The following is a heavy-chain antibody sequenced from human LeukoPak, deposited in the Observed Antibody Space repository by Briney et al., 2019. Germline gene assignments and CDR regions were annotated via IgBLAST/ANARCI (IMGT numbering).Heavy chain of an antibody. Sequence: GASVKVSCKASGYTFTGYYMHWVRQAPGQGLEWMGWINPNSGGTNYAQKFQGRVTVTRDTSISTAYMELSRLRSDDTAVYYCARSCIGCSGYEAWGAGDYWGQGTLVTVSS. V-gene: IGHV1-2*02. CDR2: INPNSGGT. CDR1: GYTFTGYY. CDR3: ARSCIGCSGYEAWGAGDY. J-gene: IGHJ4*02. D-gene: IGHD5-12*01.